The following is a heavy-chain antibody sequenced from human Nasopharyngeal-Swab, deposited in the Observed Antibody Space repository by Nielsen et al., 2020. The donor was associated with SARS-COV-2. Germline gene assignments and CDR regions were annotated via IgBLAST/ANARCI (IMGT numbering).Heavy chain of an antibody. CDR1: GGSISSYY. J-gene: IGHJ6*02. V-gene: IGHV4-59*12. CDR3: ARGVYDILTGYYLGYYYGMDV. CDR2: IYYSGST. D-gene: IGHD3-9*01. Sequence: SETLSLTCTVSGGSISSYYWSWIRQPPGKGLEWIGYIYYSGSTNYNPSLKSRVTISVDTSKNQFSLKLSSVTAADTAVYYCARGVYDILTGYYLGYYYGMDVWGQGTTVTVSS.